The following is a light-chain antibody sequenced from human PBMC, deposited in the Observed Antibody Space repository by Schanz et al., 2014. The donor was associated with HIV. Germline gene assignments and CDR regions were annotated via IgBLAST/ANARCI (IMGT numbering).Light chain of an antibody. CDR3: CSFTSSNTLL. CDR2: DVN. V-gene: IGLV2-14*03. CDR1: SRDVGGDNY. Sequence: QSALTQPPSASGSPGQSVTISCTGTSRDVGGDNYVSWYQQHPGKAPKLMIYDVNNRPSGISDRFSASKSGNTASLTISGLQAEDEADYYCCSFTSSNTLLFGGGTKLTVL. J-gene: IGLJ2*01.